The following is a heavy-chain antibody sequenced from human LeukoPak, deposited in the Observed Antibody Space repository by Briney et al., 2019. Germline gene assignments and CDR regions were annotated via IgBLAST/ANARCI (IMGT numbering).Heavy chain of an antibody. D-gene: IGHD1-1*01. Sequence: GAPVKVSCKASGYTFTSYGISWVRQAPGQGLEWMGWISAYNGNTNYAQKLQGRVTMTTDTSTSTAYMELSSLRSEDTAVYYCARGLTTFYYYYYGMDVWGQGTTVTVSS. V-gene: IGHV1-18*01. CDR1: GYTFTSYG. CDR2: ISAYNGNT. CDR3: ARGLTTFYYYYYGMDV. J-gene: IGHJ6*02.